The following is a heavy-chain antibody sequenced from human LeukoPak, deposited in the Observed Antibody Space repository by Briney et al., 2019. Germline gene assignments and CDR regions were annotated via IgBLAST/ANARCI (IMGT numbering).Heavy chain of an antibody. J-gene: IGHJ4*02. Sequence: GGSLRLSCAASGFTFSSYGMHWVRQAPGKGLEWVAFIRYDGSNKYYADSVKGRFTISRDNSRNTLYLQMNSLRAEDTAVYYCARGGSVRWCYFDYWGQGTLVTVSS. CDR3: ARGGSVRWCYFDY. CDR2: IRYDGSNK. D-gene: IGHD2-15*01. V-gene: IGHV3-30*02. CDR1: GFTFSSYG.